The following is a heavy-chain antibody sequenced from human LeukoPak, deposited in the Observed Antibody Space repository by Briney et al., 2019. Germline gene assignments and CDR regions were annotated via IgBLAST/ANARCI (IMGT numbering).Heavy chain of an antibody. Sequence: SETLSLTCTVSGDSISNSNYYWGWIRQPPGKGLEWIGTIYYSGSTYYNPSLKSRVTISVDTSKNQCSLKLSSVTAADTAVYYCARDPLLHSSGWYPTLGYFDYWGQGTLVTVSS. CDR3: ARDPLLHSSGWYPTLGYFDY. V-gene: IGHV4-39*07. J-gene: IGHJ4*02. CDR1: GDSISNSNYY. CDR2: IYYSGST. D-gene: IGHD6-19*01.